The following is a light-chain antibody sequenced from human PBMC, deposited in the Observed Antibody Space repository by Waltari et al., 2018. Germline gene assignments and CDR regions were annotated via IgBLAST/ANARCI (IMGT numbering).Light chain of an antibody. CDR2: VNSDGSH. CDR1: SAHSSND. J-gene: IGLJ3*02. Sequence: LVLSQSPSASASLGASVTLTRTLRSAHSSNDRACPQQQPEKGPRFLMKVNSDGSHRKGDEIPDRFSGSSSGAERYLTISSLQSEDEADYYCQTGGHGTWVFGGGTKLTVL. V-gene: IGLV4-69*01. CDR3: QTGGHGTWV.